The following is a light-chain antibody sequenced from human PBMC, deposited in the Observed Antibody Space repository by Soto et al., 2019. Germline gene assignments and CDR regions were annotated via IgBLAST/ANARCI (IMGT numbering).Light chain of an antibody. CDR3: QQSYNLPRT. CDR2: GAS. V-gene: IGKV1-39*01. CDR1: QNIGKY. Sequence: DIQMTQSPSSLSASLGDRVTITCRASQNIGKYLNWYQQKPGKPPKVLIYGASNLQSGVSSRFSGGGFGTDFSLTINSLRPEDFATYYCQQSYNLPRTFGQGTTVETK. J-gene: IGKJ2*01.